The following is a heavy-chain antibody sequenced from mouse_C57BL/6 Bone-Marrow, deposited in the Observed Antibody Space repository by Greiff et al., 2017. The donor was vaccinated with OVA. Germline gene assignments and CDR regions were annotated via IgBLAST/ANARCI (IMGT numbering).Heavy chain of an antibody. CDR2: INYDGSST. CDR1: GFTFSDYY. D-gene: IGHD1-1*01. V-gene: IGHV5-16*01. J-gene: IGHJ1*03. Sequence: EVQLVESEGGLVQPGSSMKLSCTASGFTFSDYYMAWVRQVPEKGLEWVANINYDGSSTYYLDSLKSRFIISRDNAKNILYLQMSSLKSEDTATYDCASPYGSSGYWYFDVWGTGTTVTVSS. CDR3: ASPYGSSGYWYFDV.